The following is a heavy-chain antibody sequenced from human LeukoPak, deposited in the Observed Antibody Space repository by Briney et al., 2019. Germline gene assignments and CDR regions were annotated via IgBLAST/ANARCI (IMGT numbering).Heavy chain of an antibody. Sequence: PSQTLSLTCTVSGGLISSGSYYWSWIRQPAGKGLEWIGRIYSSGSTYYNPSLKSRVTISVDTSKNQFSLKLSSVTAADTAVYYCAALARDSSSSTGGFDPWGQGTLVTVSS. CDR2: IYSSGST. V-gene: IGHV4-61*02. CDR3: AALARDSSSSTGGFDP. D-gene: IGHD6-19*01. J-gene: IGHJ5*02. CDR1: GGLISSGSYY.